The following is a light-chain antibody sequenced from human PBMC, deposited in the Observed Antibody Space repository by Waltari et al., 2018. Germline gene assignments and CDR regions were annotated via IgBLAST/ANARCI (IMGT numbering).Light chain of an antibody. CDR1: NIVGRS. Sequence: SSVLTQAPSVSVAPGQTATFTCGGANIVGRSVHWYSQRPGRAPVLVVYLDSGRPAGFPDRFSGSKSGNAATLTISRVEAGDEADYYCHVWDGKTVMFGGGTKLTVL. J-gene: IGLJ3*02. CDR3: HVWDGKTVM. CDR2: LDS. V-gene: IGLV3-21*02.